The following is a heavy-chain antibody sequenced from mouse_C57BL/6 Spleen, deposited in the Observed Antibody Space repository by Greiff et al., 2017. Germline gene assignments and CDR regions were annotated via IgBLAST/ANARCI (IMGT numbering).Heavy chain of an antibody. CDR1: GYTFTSYW. J-gene: IGHJ1*03. CDR2: IDPSDSYT. Sequence: QVQLKQPGAELVRPGTSVKLSCKASGYTFTSYWMHWVKQRPGQGLEWIGVIDPSDSYTNYNQKFKGKATLTVDTSSSTAYMQLSSLTSEDSAVYYCARGDLLPWYFDVWGTGTTVTVSS. CDR3: ARGDLLPWYFDV. D-gene: IGHD1-1*01. V-gene: IGHV1-59*01.